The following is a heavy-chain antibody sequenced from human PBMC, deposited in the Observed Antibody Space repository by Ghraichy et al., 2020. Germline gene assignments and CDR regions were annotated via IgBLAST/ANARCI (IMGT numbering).Heavy chain of an antibody. CDR1: GLTFSSYS. CDR2: IDSSSSYI. Sequence: LRLSCAASGLTFSSYSMSWVRQAPGKGLEWVSSIDSSSSYIYYADSLKGRFTISRDNAKNSLYLQMNSLRAEDTGIYYCARDWGYCSGGRCYSDAFDIWGQGTMVTVSS. CDR3: ARDWGYCSGGRCYSDAFDI. D-gene: IGHD2-15*01. J-gene: IGHJ3*02. V-gene: IGHV3-21*01.